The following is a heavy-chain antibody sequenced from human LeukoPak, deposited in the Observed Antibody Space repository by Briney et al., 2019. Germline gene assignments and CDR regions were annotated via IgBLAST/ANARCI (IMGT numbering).Heavy chain of an antibody. D-gene: IGHD3-22*01. V-gene: IGHV1-2*06. CDR3: ASSLYDSSGYRVY. Sequence: ASVKVSCKASGYTFTGYYMHWVRQAPGQGLEWMGRINPNSGSTNYAQKFQGRVTMTRDTSISTAYMELSRLRSDDTAVYYCASSLYDSSGYRVYWGQGTLVTVSS. CDR1: GYTFTGYY. CDR2: INPNSGST. J-gene: IGHJ4*02.